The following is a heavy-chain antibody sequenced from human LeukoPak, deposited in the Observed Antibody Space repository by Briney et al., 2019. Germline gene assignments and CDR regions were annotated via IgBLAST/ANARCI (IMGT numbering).Heavy chain of an antibody. CDR1: GLTFSIHW. Sequence: GGSLRLSCAASGLTFSIHWMNWVRQAPGKGLECVANINQDGSDKYYVDSVKGRFTISSDNTKNSLYLQMSSLRAEDTAVYYCVGGDYWGQGTLVTVSS. CDR3: VGGDY. J-gene: IGHJ4*02. V-gene: IGHV3-7*01. CDR2: INQDGSDK.